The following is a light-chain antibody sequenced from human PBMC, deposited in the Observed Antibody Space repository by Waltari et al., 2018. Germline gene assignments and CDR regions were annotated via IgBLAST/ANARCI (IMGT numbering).Light chain of an antibody. J-gene: IGLJ1*01. CDR1: SSNIGAGYD. V-gene: IGLV1-40*01. CDR2: ANS. CDR3: SSYTTSSAPGV. Sequence: QSVLTQPPSVSGAPGQRVTISCTGSSSNIGAGYDVHWYQQLPGTVPKLLIYANSNRPSGISNRFSASKSGNTASLTISGLQAEDEADYYCSSYTTSSAPGVFGTGTRVTVL.